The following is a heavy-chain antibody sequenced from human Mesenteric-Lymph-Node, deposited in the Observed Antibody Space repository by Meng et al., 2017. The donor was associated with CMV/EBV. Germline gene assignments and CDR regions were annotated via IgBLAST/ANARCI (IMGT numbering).Heavy chain of an antibody. D-gene: IGHD4-17*01. J-gene: IGHJ3*02. Sequence: CAASSVTFSSYNIHWVQQAPGRGVEWVSSISSSSSCRYCADSVKGRFTISGDNAKNSLYLQMNSLRAEDTAVYYCARDFSDYEGFDIWGQGTMVTVSS. V-gene: IGHV3-21*01. CDR2: ISSSSSCR. CDR1: SVTFSSYN. CDR3: ARDFSDYEGFDI.